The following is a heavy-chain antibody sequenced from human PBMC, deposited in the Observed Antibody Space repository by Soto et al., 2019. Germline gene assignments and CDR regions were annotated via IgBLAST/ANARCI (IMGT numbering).Heavy chain of an antibody. Sequence: SETLSLTCTVSGASINPYYLSWIRQPPGKGLEWIGYIYYSGSSNYNPSLRSRVTISLDTSKNQFSLKLSSVTAADTAVYYCARNVDTARAYYFDYWGQGILVTVSS. J-gene: IGHJ4*02. D-gene: IGHD5-18*01. CDR1: GASINPYY. CDR2: IYYSGSS. CDR3: ARNVDTARAYYFDY. V-gene: IGHV4-59*01.